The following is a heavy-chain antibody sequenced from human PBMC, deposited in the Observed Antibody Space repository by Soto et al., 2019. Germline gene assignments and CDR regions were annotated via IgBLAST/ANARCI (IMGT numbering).Heavy chain of an antibody. V-gene: IGHV3-21*01. D-gene: IGHD3-16*01. CDR1: GFTFSTYG. CDR2: ISDSGHYI. CDR3: ARSGVARPYAASHWFYP. Sequence: GSSLRLSSSASGFTFSTYGMKWVRQAPGTGLEWLSSISDSGHYIYYADSVKGGFTISRDNAKNSLFLQMNSLRGENTAVYYCARSGVARPYAASHWFYPWGHGTLVTVSS. J-gene: IGHJ5*02.